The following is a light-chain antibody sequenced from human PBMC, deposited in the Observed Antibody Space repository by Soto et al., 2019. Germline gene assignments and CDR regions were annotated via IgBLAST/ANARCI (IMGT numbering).Light chain of an antibody. CDR1: QSVSSN. Sequence: EIVLTQSPGTLSLSPGERATLSCRASQSVSSNLAWHQQKPGQAPRLLIYGAFSRATDIPDRFSGSGSGTDFTLTINRLEPEDSAVYYCQQYGSLITFGQGTRLEIK. CDR3: QQYGSLIT. CDR2: GAF. V-gene: IGKV3-20*01. J-gene: IGKJ5*01.